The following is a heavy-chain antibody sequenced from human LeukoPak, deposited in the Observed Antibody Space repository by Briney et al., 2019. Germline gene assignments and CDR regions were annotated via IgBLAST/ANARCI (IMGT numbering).Heavy chain of an antibody. CDR1: GSSISSGYY. CDR3: ARWTSGI. D-gene: IGHD1-26*01. CDR2: IYHGGIT. Sequence: NPFETLSLTCAVSGSSISSGYYWGWIRQPPGKGLEWIGGIYHGGITYYNPSLKSRVTISVDTSKNQFSLKLSSVTAADTAVYYCARWTSGIWGQGTLVTVSS. V-gene: IGHV4-38-2*01. J-gene: IGHJ4*02.